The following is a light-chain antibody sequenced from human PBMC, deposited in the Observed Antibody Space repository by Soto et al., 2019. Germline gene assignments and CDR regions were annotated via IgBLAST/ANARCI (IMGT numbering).Light chain of an antibody. CDR2: RAS. Sequence: EIVMTQSPATLSVSPGERATLSCRASQSVFSNVAWYQQRPGQAPRLLIYRASTRATGIPARFSGSGSGTEFTLTISSLQSEDFAVYYCQQYHNTPITFGQGTRLEIK. CDR1: QSVFSN. CDR3: QQYHNTPIT. V-gene: IGKV3-15*01. J-gene: IGKJ5*01.